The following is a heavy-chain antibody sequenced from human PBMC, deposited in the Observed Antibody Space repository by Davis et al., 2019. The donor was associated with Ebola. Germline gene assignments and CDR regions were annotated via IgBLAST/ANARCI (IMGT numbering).Heavy chain of an antibody. CDR1: GFTFSSYS. D-gene: IGHD6-19*01. V-gene: IGHV3-21*01. CDR2: ISSSSSYI. J-gene: IGHJ4*02. CDR3: AREEVLARGWYRGDFDY. Sequence: PGGSLRLSCAASGFTFSSYSMNWVRQAPGKGLEWVSSISSSSSYIYYADSVKGRFTISRDNAKNSLYLQMNSLRAEDTAVYYCAREEVLARGWYRGDFDYWGQGTLVTVSS.